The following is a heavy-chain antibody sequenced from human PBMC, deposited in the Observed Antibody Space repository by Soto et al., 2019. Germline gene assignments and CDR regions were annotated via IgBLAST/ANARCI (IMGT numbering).Heavy chain of an antibody. Sequence: PGGSLRLSCAAFGFTLDKYTMGWVRQAPGKGLEWVAESFSSGGTQYADSVKGRFTISRDNSRNMVFLQMNGLRVEDTALYYCARDREPDGIWTIDSWGQGALVTVSS. CDR3: ARDREPDGIWTIDS. V-gene: IGHV3-53*01. CDR2: SFSSGGT. D-gene: IGHD3-9*01. CDR1: GFTLDKYT. J-gene: IGHJ4*02.